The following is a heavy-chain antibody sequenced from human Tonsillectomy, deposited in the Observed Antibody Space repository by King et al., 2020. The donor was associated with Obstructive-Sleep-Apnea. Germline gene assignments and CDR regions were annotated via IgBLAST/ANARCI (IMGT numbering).Heavy chain of an antibody. D-gene: IGHD3-10*01. J-gene: IGHJ3*02. CDR1: GYTFTSYG. CDR3: ARDQGLALWFGELHDAFDI. Sequence: QLVQSGAEVKKPGASVKVSCKASGYTFTSYGISWVRQAPGQGLEWMGWISAYNGNTNYAQKLQGRVTMTTDTSTSTAYMELRSLRSDDTAVYYCARDQGLALWFGELHDAFDIWGQGTMVTVSS. V-gene: IGHV1-18*01. CDR2: ISAYNGNT.